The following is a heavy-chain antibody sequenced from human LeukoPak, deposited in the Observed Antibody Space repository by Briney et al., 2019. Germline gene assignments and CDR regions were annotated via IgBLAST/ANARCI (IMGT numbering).Heavy chain of an antibody. V-gene: IGHV3-30*02. D-gene: IGHD5-18*01. CDR3: AKTGYGWDSNWFDP. Sequence: GGSLRLSCAASGFTFSSYGMHWVRQAPGKGLEWVAFIRYDGSNKYYADSVKGRFTISRDNSKNTLYLQMNSLRAEDTAVYYCAKTGYGWDSNWFDPWGQGTLVTVSS. CDR1: GFTFSSYG. CDR2: IRYDGSNK. J-gene: IGHJ5*02.